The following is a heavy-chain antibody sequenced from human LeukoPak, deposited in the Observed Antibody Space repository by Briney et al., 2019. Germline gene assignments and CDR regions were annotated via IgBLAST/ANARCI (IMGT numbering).Heavy chain of an antibody. V-gene: IGHV3-11*06. J-gene: IGHJ4*02. D-gene: IGHD4-17*01. CDR2: ISSRTSSHT. Sequence: PGGSLRLSCAASGFTFSEYYMSWIRQAPGKGLEWVSYISSRTSSHTKYADSVKGRFTIPRDNAKNSLYLQMNSLRAEDTAVYYCARVKGDYCVDYWGQGIVVTVSS. CDR1: GFTFSEYY. CDR3: ARVKGDYCVDY.